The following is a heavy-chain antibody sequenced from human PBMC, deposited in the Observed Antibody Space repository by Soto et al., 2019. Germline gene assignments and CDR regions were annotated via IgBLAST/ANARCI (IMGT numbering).Heavy chain of an antibody. V-gene: IGHV3-48*01. J-gene: IGHJ4*02. Sequence: GGSLRLSCAASGFTFSSYSMNWVRQAPGKGLEWVSYISSSSSTIYYADSVKGRFTISRDNAKNSLYLQMNSLRAEDTAVYYCARSYYDYIWGSYRYIGYWGQGTLVTVSS. CDR3: ARSYYDYIWGSYRYIGY. CDR1: GFTFSSYS. CDR2: ISSSSSTI. D-gene: IGHD3-16*02.